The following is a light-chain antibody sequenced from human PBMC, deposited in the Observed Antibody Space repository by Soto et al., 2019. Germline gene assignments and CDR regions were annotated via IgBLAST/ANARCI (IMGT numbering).Light chain of an antibody. CDR2: DND. V-gene: IGLV1-51*01. Sequence: QSELTQPPSVSAAAGQKVTISCSGRSSNIGDNYVSWYQQVPGTAPKLLIYDNDQRSSGTPDRFSAYKSGTSATLGITGLQTGDEADYYCGTWDSSLSVAVFGGGTQLTVL. CDR3: GTWDSSLSVAV. J-gene: IGLJ7*01. CDR1: SSNIGDNY.